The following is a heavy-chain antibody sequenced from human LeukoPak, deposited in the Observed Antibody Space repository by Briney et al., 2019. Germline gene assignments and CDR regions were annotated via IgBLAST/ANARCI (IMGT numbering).Heavy chain of an antibody. CDR1: GGSISSYY. CDR2: IYYSGST. V-gene: IGHV4-59*08. J-gene: IGHJ5*02. D-gene: IGHD3-9*01. Sequence: SETLSLTCTVSGGSISSYYWSWIRQPPGKGLEWIGYIYYSGSTDYNPSLKSRVTISVDTSKNQFSLKLCSVTAADTAVYYCARHANYDILTGYYNVYWFDPWGQGTLVTVSS. CDR3: ARHANYDILTGYYNVYWFDP.